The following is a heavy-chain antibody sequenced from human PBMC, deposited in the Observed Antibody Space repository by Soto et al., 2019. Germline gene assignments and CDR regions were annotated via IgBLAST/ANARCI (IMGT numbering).Heavy chain of an antibody. Sequence: QVQLVQSGAEEKKRGASVKVSCKASGYTFTSYAMHWVRQAPVQRLEWMGWINAGNGNTKYSQKFQGRVTITRDTSASTAYMELSSLRSEDTAVYYCARGTVVTHFDYWGQGTLVTVSS. V-gene: IGHV1-3*05. J-gene: IGHJ4*02. CDR2: INAGNGNT. D-gene: IGHD2-15*01. CDR3: ARGTVVTHFDY. CDR1: GYTFTSYA.